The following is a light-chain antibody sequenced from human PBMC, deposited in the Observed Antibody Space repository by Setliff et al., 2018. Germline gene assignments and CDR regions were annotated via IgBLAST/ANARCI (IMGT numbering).Light chain of an antibody. J-gene: IGLJ1*01. CDR2: EVS. Sequence: QSVLTQPASVSGSPGQSITISCTGTSSDIGGYNYVSWYQQHPGKAPKFMIYEVSNRPSGVSNRFSGSKSGNTASLTISELQAEDEADYYCSSYTSSGTDVFGSGTKVTVL. V-gene: IGLV2-14*01. CDR1: SSDIGGYNY. CDR3: SSYTSSGTDV.